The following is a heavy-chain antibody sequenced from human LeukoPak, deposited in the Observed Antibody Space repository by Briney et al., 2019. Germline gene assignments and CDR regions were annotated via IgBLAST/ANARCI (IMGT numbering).Heavy chain of an antibody. J-gene: IGHJ4*02. D-gene: IGHD5-12*01. CDR2: INHSGST. Sequence: SETLSLTCAVYGGSFSGYYWSWIRQPPGKGLEWIGEINHSGSTNYNPSLKSRVTISVDTSKNQFSLKLSSVTAADTAVYYCARGCPKQWLRYPSQSYYFDCWGQGTLVTVSS. CDR3: ARGCPKQWLRYPSQSYYFDC. V-gene: IGHV4-34*01. CDR1: GGSFSGYY.